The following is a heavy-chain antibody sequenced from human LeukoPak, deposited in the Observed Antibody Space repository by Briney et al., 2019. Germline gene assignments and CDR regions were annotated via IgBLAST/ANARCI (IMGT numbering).Heavy chain of an antibody. CDR1: GFSLSTSGMC. Sequence: SGPTLVKPTQTPTLTCTFSGFSLSTSGMCVSWIRQPPGKALEWLALIDWDDDKFYSTSLKTRLTISKDTSKNQVVLTMTNMDPVDTATYYCARIQAYGGNSEGYYFNYWGQGTLVTVSS. D-gene: IGHD4-23*01. CDR3: ARIQAYGGNSEGYYFNY. CDR2: IDWDDDK. J-gene: IGHJ4*02. V-gene: IGHV2-70*01.